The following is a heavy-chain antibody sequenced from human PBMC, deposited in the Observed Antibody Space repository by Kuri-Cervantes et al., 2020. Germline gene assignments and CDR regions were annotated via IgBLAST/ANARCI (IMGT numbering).Heavy chain of an antibody. V-gene: IGHV1-3*01. CDR2: INAGNGNT. Sequence: ASVKVSCKASGYTFTSYAMHWVRQAPGQRLEWMGWINAGNGNTKYSQKFQGRVTMTTDTSTSTAYMEVRSLRSDDTAVYYCARECSGGSCSPYYFDGMDVWGQGTTVTVSS. D-gene: IGHD2-15*01. CDR3: ARECSGGSCSPYYFDGMDV. J-gene: IGHJ6*02. CDR1: GYTFTSYA.